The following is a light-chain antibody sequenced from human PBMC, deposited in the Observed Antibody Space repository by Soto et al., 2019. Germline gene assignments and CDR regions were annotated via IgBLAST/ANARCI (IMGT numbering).Light chain of an antibody. CDR2: GAS. CDR1: QSVSSSY. V-gene: IGKV3-20*01. CDR3: QLYDRSLRP. J-gene: IGKJ1*01. Sequence: EVALSKSVGTVSLSNGPRATLSCRASQSVSSSYLAWYQQKPGQAPRLLIYGASSRATDIPDRFSGSGSGTDFTLTISRLEPEDFAVYYCQLYDRSLRPVGQGTKVDIK.